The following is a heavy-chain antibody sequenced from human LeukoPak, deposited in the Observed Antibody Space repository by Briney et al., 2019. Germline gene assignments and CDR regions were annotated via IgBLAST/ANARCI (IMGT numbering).Heavy chain of an antibody. CDR1: GFTFSTYP. CDR2: MSYDGTNK. V-gene: IGHV3-30*04. D-gene: IGHD1-26*01. CDR3: AREGLAVGATRAYFFDF. Sequence: GRSLRLSCVASGFTFSTYPMHWVRQAPGKGLEWVALMSYDGTNKYYADSVKGRFTISRDNSKNTLYVQMNSLGAEDTAVYYCAREGLAVGATRAYFFDFWGQGTLVTVSS. J-gene: IGHJ4*02.